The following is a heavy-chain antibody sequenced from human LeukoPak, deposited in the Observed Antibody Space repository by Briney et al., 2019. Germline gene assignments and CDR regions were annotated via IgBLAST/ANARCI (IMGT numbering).Heavy chain of an antibody. V-gene: IGHV4-61*02. J-gene: IGHJ3*02. CDR1: GGSISSGSYY. CDR3: ASERWCGNDAFDI. CDR2: IYTSGST. Sequence: SETLSLTCTVSGGSISSGSYYWSWIRQPAGKGLEWIGRIYTSGSTNYNPSLKSRVTISVETSKNQFSLKLSSATAADTVVYYCASERWCGNDAFDIWGQGTMVTVSS. D-gene: IGHD2-21*01.